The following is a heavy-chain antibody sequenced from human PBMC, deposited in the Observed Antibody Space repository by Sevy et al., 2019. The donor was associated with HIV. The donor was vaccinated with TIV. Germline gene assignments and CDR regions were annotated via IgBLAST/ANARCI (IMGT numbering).Heavy chain of an antibody. CDR3: ANAYSGSYSHSYLYALDV. CDR2: ISHDGINE. J-gene: IGHJ6*02. Sequence: GGSLRLSCIDSGFSFSYYGIHWVRQSPGKGLDWVALISHDGINEYYADSVKGRLTISRDNSKNTVYLEMNSLRNEDTAIYFCANAYSGSYSHSYLYALDVWGQGTTVTVSS. D-gene: IGHD1-26*01. V-gene: IGHV3-30*18. CDR1: GFSFSYYG.